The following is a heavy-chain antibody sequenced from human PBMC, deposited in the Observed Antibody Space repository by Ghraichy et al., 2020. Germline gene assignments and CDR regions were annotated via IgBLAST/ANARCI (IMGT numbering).Heavy chain of an antibody. J-gene: IGHJ4*02. V-gene: IGHV4-39*07. Sequence: SETLSLTCTVSGGSISSSSYYWGWIRQPPGKGLEWIGSIYYSGSTYYNPSLKSRVTISVDTSKNQFSLKLSSVTAADTAVYYCARVASISSSWPYYFDYWGQGTLVTVSS. CDR2: IYYSGST. D-gene: IGHD6-13*01. CDR1: GGSISSSSYY. CDR3: ARVASISSSWPYYFDY.